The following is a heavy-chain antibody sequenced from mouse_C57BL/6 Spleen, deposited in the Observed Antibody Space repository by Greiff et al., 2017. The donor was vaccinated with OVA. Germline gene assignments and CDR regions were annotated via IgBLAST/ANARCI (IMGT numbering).Heavy chain of an antibody. CDR1: GYTFTSYW. V-gene: IGHV1-64*01. D-gene: IGHD1-1*01. Sequence: VKLQQPGAELVKPGASVKLSCKASGYTFTSYWMHWVKQRPGQGLEWIGMIHPNSGSTNYNENFKSKATLTVDKSSSTAYMQLSSLTSEDSAVYYCARRYGSSYGYFDVWGTGTTVTVSS. J-gene: IGHJ1*03. CDR3: ARRYGSSYGYFDV. CDR2: IHPNSGST.